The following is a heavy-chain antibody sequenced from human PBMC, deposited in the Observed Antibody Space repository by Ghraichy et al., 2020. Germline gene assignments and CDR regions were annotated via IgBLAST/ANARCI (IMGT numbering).Heavy chain of an antibody. CDR1: GFRFTDST. CDR2: IRRKSENYAT. CDR3: LSLGIDSWSGFYIGV. J-gene: IGHJ6*03. V-gene: IGHV3-73*01. D-gene: IGHD3-3*01. Sequence: GGSLTLSCAASGFRFTDSTVHWVRQASGKGLEWVGRIRRKSENYATGYMASLHGRFSISRDDAKNTTYLQMSSLEAEDTAVYYCLSLGIDSWSGFYIGVWGKGTAVSVSS.